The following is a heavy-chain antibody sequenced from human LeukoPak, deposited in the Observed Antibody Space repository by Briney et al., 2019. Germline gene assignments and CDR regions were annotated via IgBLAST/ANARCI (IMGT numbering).Heavy chain of an antibody. V-gene: IGHV3-21*01. CDR1: GFTFSSYS. Sequence: GGSLRLSCAASGFTFSSYSMNWVRQAPGKGLEWVSSISSSSSYIYYADSVKGRFTISRDNAKNSLYLQMNSLRAEDTAAYYCARDPEGYYYYYGMDVWGQGTTVTVSS. CDR3: ARDPEGYYYYYGMDV. J-gene: IGHJ6*02. CDR2: ISSSSSYI.